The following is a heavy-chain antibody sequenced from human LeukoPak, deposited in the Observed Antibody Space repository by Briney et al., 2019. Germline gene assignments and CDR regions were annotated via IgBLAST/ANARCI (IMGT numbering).Heavy chain of an antibody. J-gene: IGHJ6*03. CDR3: ARHHVSGDDVWDGYYTGDKDAYYYVDV. V-gene: IGHV5-51*01. CDR1: GYSFSSYW. CDR2: IYPGDSDT. D-gene: IGHD3-3*01. Sequence: GESLKISCKGSGYSFSSYWIGWVRQMPGKGLEWMGIIYPGDSDTRYSPSFKGQVTISADKSSNTAYVQWSSLKASDSAVYYCARHHVSGDDVWDGYYTGDKDAYYYVDVWGNGTTVTVSS.